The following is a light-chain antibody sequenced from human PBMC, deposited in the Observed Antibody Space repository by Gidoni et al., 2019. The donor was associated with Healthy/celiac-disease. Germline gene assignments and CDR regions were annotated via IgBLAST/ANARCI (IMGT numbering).Light chain of an antibody. Sequence: QSVLTQPPSASGTPGQRVTISCSGSSSNIGSNTVTWYQQLPGTAPKLLIYSNNQRPSGFPDRFSGSKSGTSASLAISGLQSEDEADYYCAAWDDSLNGLVFGGGTKLTVL. CDR3: AAWDDSLNGLV. V-gene: IGLV1-44*01. CDR2: SNN. J-gene: IGLJ3*02. CDR1: SSNIGSNT.